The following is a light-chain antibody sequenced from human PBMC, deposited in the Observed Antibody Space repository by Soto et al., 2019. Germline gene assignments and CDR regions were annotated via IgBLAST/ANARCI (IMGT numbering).Light chain of an antibody. Sequence: QSVLTQPPSVSGAPGQRVTISCTGSSSNIGAGYDVHWYQHLPGTPPKLLIYGNNNRPSGVPDRFSGSKSGTSASLAITGLQAEDEADYYCQSYDSSLSGVLFGGGTQLTVL. V-gene: IGLV1-40*01. J-gene: IGLJ2*01. CDR2: GNN. CDR1: SSNIGAGYD. CDR3: QSYDSSLSGVL.